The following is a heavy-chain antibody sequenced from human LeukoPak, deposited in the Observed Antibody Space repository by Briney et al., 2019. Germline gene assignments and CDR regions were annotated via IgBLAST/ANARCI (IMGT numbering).Heavy chain of an antibody. D-gene: IGHD1-1*01. CDR1: GFTSTNYA. J-gene: IGHJ4*02. V-gene: IGHV3-23*01. CDR3: AKAGIGADGAGFLCEY. Sequence: GGSLRLSCAASGFTSTNYAMNWVRQVPGKGLEWVSTASYYVGKQYHADSVRGRFTVSRDNSRNTVSLQMSSLRVEDTGIYYCAKAGIGADGAGFLCEYWGQGTLVTVSS. CDR2: ASYYVGKQ.